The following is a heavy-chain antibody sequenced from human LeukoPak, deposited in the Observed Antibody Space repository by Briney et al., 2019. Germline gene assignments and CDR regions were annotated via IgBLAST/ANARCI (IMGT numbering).Heavy chain of an antibody. V-gene: IGHV4-38-2*02. CDR1: GYSISNGYY. D-gene: IGHD3-16*02. J-gene: IGHJ4*02. Sequence: PSETLSLTCTVSGYSISNGYYWGWIRQPPGKGLEWVGSIYHRGSTYYNPSLRSRVTISVDTSKNQFSLKLSSVTAADTAVYYCARLRLGELSLSPFYDYWGQGTLVTVSS. CDR3: ARLRLGELSLSPFYDY. CDR2: IYHRGST.